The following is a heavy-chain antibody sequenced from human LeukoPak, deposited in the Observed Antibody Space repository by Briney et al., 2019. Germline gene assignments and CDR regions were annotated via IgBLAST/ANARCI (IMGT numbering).Heavy chain of an antibody. V-gene: IGHV4-59*01. J-gene: IGHJ6*03. D-gene: IGHD3-3*01. CDR3: ARQEADFWSGNYYYYMDV. CDR1: GGSISSYY. Sequence: SETLSLTCNVSGGSISSYYWSWIRQPPGKGLEWIGYIYYSGSTNYDPSLKSRVTTSVDASKNQCSLKLSSVTAADTAVYYCARQEADFWSGNYYYYMDVWGKGTTVTVSS. CDR2: IYYSGST.